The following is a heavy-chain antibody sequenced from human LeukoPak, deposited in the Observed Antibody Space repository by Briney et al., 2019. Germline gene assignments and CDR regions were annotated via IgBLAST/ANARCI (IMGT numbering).Heavy chain of an antibody. CDR3: ARAYGGSTAVYCHNWFDP. CDR1: GGSISSYY. D-gene: IGHD2-8*01. J-gene: IGHJ5*02. Sequence: SETLSLTCTVSGGSISSYYWGWIRQPPGKGLEWIGSIYYSGSTYYNPSLKSRVTISVDTSKNQFSLKLSSVTAADTAVYYCARAYGGSTAVYCHNWFDPWGQGTLVTVSS. V-gene: IGHV4-39*07. CDR2: IYYSGST.